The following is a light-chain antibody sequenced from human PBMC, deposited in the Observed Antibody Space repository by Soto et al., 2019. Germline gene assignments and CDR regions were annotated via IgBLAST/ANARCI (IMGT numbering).Light chain of an antibody. Sequence: IVLTQSPGTLSLSPGERATLSCRASQSISNNYLAWYQQKPGQAPRLLIYGASTRATGIPDRFSGSGSGTDFTLTISRLEPADFAVYYCQQYGTSPGTFGQGTKVDIK. CDR3: QQYGTSPGT. CDR1: QSISNNY. J-gene: IGKJ1*01. CDR2: GAS. V-gene: IGKV3-20*01.